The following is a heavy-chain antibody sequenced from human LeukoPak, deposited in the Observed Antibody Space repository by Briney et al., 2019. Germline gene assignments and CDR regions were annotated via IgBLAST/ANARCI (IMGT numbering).Heavy chain of an antibody. CDR2: IKQDGSEK. D-gene: IGHD3-3*01. CDR3: AKGASRRFLEWLDDRSGNWFDP. CDR1: GFTFSSYW. V-gene: IGHV3-7*01. Sequence: SGGSLRLSCAASGFTFSSYWMSWVRQAPGKGLEWVANIKQDGSEKYYVDSVKGRFTISRDNAKNSLYLQMNSLRAEDTAVYYCAKGASRRFLEWLDDRSGNWFDPWGQGTLVTVSS. J-gene: IGHJ5*02.